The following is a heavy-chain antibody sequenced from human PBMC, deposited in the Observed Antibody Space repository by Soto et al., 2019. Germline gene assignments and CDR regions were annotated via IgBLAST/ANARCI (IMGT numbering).Heavy chain of an antibody. J-gene: IGHJ5*02. CDR3: ARDYYYDSSGYGMGNWFDP. CDR2: IIPIFGTA. Sequence: SVKVSCKASGGTFSSYAISWVRQAPGQGLEWMGGIIPIFGTANYAQKFQGRVTITADESTSTAYMELSSLRSEDTAVYYCARDYYYDSSGYGMGNWFDPWGQGTLVTVSS. V-gene: IGHV1-69*13. CDR1: GGTFSSYA. D-gene: IGHD3-22*01.